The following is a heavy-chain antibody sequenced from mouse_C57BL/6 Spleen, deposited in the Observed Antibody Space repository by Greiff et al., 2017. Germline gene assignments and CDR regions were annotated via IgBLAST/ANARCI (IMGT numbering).Heavy chain of an antibody. CDR3: ARGPYYYGSSYDY. J-gene: IGHJ2*01. Sequence: VQLKESGPELVKPGASVKMSCKASGYTFTDYNMHWVKQSHGKSLEWIGYINPNNGGTSYNQKFKGKATLTVNKSSSTAYMELRSLTSEDSAVYYCARGPYYYGSSYDYWGQGTTLTVSS. V-gene: IGHV1-22*01. CDR2: INPNNGGT. CDR1: GYTFTDYN. D-gene: IGHD1-1*01.